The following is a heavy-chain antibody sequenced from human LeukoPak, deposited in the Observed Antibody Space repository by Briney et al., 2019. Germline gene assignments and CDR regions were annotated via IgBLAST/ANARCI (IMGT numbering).Heavy chain of an antibody. V-gene: IGHV4-61*01. CDR2: IYYNGDT. D-gene: IGHD5-18*01. CDR3: ARVLRAASWRSYDY. J-gene: IGHJ4*02. CDR1: GGSVSNGLYY. Sequence: PSETPSLTCTVSGGSVSNGLYYWSWIRQPPGKGLEWIGYIYYNGDTSYNPSLKNRVIISIDTSSNQFSLRLNSMTAADTAMYYCARVLRAASWRSYDYWGQGSLVTVSS.